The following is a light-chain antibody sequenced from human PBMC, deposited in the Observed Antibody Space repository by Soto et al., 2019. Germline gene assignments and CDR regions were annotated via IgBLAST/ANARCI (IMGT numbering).Light chain of an antibody. V-gene: IGKV3-20*01. J-gene: IGKJ5*01. CDR3: QQYSSSPIT. CDR1: QTVRNNY. CDR2: GAS. Sequence: EFVLTQSPGTLSLSPGERATLSCRASQTVRNNYLAWYQQKPGQAPRLLIYGASSRATGIPDRFSGSGSETDFTLTISRLEPEDFAVYYCQQYSSSPITFGQGTRLEIK.